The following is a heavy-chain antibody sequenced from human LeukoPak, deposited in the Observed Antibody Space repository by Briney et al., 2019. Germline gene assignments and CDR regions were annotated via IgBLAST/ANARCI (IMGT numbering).Heavy chain of an antibody. CDR3: ARIFYRVWPFDY. D-gene: IGHD3-9*01. CDR1: GFTFSSYW. Sequence: QPGGSLRLSCAASGFTFSSYWISWVRQAPGKGLEWVANIKQDGSEKYYVDSVKGRFTISRDNAKNSLYLQMNSLRAEDTAVYYCARIFYRVWPFDYWGQGTLVTVSS. J-gene: IGHJ4*02. V-gene: IGHV3-7*01. CDR2: IKQDGSEK.